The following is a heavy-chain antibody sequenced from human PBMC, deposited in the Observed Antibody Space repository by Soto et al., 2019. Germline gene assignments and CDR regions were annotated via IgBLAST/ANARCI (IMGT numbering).Heavy chain of an antibody. D-gene: IGHD4-4*01. CDR3: AKDPRMTTVTTWWFDP. V-gene: IGHV3-30*18. CDR2: ISYDGSNK. Sequence: QAQLVESGGCVVQPGRCLRLSCAASGFTFCRYGMHWVRQAPGQGLEWGAVISYDGSNKYYADSVKGRFTISRDNSKKTWYLQMNSLRAEDTAVYYCAKDPRMTTVTTWWFDPWGQGTLDTVFS. J-gene: IGHJ5*02. CDR1: GFTFCRYG.